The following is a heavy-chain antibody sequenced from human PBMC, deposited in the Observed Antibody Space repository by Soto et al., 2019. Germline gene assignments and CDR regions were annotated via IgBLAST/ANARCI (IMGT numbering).Heavy chain of an antibody. CDR3: ARGTSSSTSYYYYALDV. Sequence: QVLLEQSGAEVKKPGSSVRISCKASGGTFNNYAISWVRQAPGQGLEWVGGIIPIFGSGNYAQIFQDRGTITTDEVRTTAYMEMNSLTSEDTAIYFCARGTSSSTSYYYYALDVWGQGTTVTVSS. CDR2: IIPIFGSG. V-gene: IGHV1-69*05. D-gene: IGHD1-7*01. J-gene: IGHJ6*02. CDR1: GGTFNNYA.